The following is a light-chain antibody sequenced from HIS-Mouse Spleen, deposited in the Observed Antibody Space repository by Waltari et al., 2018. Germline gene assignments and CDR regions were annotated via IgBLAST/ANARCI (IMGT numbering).Light chain of an antibody. CDR1: ISAVGNSNL. CDR3: CSYAGSSTLV. Sequence: QSALTQPASVSGSPGQSITISCTGTISAVGNSNLVPWYQQHPGKAPKLMIYEGSKRPSGVSNRFAGSKSGNTASLTISGLQAEDEADYYCCSYAGSSTLVFGGGTKLTVL. J-gene: IGLJ2*01. V-gene: IGLV2-23*01. CDR2: EGS.